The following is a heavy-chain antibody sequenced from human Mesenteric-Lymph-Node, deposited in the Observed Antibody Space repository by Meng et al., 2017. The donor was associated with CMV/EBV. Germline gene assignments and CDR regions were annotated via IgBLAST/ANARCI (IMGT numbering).Heavy chain of an antibody. D-gene: IGHD3-16*01. CDR2: IYYSGSV. Sequence: SETLSLTCTVSDGSVSSGSYYWSWIRQPPGKGLEWIGYIYYSGSVNYNPSLKSRVTISADTSKNQFSLNLTSVTAADTAVYYCARNAAWGPDDAFDIWGQGTMVTVSS. CDR1: DGSVSSGSYY. J-gene: IGHJ3*02. V-gene: IGHV4-61*01. CDR3: ARNAAWGPDDAFDI.